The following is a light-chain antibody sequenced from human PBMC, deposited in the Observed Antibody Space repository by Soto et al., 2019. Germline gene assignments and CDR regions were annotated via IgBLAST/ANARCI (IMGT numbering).Light chain of an antibody. J-gene: IGLJ2*01. V-gene: IGLV1-40*01. CDR3: QSYDSSLSGHVV. Sequence: QSVLTQPPSVSGAPGQRVTISCIGSSSNIGAGYDVHWYQQLPGTAPKLLIYGNGNRPSGVPDRFSGSKSGTSASLAITGLQAEDEADYYCQSYDSSLSGHVVFGGGTKLTVL. CDR1: SSNIGAGYD. CDR2: GNG.